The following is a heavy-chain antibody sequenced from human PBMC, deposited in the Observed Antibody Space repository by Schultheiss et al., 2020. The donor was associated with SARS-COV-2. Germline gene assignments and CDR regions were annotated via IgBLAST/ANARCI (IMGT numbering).Heavy chain of an antibody. Sequence: GGSLRLSFAASGFTFNNYAMHWVRQAPGKGLEWVSAISGSSGSTIYYADSVKGRFTISRDNAKNSLYLQMNSLRAEDTAVYYCARPAASTREYQLLSGYYYYMDVWGKGTTVTVSS. CDR1: GFTFNNYA. V-gene: IGHV3-48*01. CDR2: ISGSSGSTI. D-gene: IGHD2-2*01. CDR3: ARPAASTREYQLLSGYYYYMDV. J-gene: IGHJ6*03.